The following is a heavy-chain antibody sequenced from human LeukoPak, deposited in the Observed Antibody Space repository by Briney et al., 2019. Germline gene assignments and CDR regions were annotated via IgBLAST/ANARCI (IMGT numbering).Heavy chain of an antibody. D-gene: IGHD4-17*01. CDR3: ARALLRGGDDYGDHGWFDP. CDR2: IYSGGST. V-gene: IGHV3-66*01. J-gene: IGHJ5*02. CDR1: GFTVSSNY. Sequence: QTGGSLRLSCAASGFTVSSNYMSWVRQAPGKGLEWVSVIYSGGSTYYADSVKGRFTISRDNSKNTLYLQMNSLRAEDTAVYYCARALLRGGDDYGDHGWFDPWGQGTLVTVSS.